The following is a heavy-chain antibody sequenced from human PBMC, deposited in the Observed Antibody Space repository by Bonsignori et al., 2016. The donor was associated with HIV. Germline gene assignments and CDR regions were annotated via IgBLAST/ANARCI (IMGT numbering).Heavy chain of an antibody. D-gene: IGHD3-16*01. Sequence: QLVESGPGLVKSSEILSLTCTVSGGFITSSHFYWGWIRQRPGKGLEWIGSVYYSGTTYYNPSLNNRASISIDTSKTQFSLRLTSVTAADAGVYYCARGGSIIAHVYYFGLDVWGQGTTSHRLL. V-gene: IGHV4-39*07. CDR1: GGFITSSHFY. J-gene: IGHJ6*02. CDR2: VYYSGTT. CDR3: ARGGSIIAHVYYFGLDV.